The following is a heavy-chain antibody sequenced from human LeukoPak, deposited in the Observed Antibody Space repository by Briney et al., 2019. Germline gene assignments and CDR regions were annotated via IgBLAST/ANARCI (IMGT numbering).Heavy chain of an antibody. Sequence: SETLSLTCTVSGGSISRNYWSWIRKPPGKGLQWIGYIYYTGSINYNPSLKSRVTISVDTSKNQFSLRLSSVTAADTAVYYCARALGSVGYAYFDYWGQGTLVTVSS. CDR3: ARALGSVGYAYFDY. D-gene: IGHD5-12*01. CDR2: IYYTGSI. V-gene: IGHV4-59*01. J-gene: IGHJ4*02. CDR1: GGSISRNY.